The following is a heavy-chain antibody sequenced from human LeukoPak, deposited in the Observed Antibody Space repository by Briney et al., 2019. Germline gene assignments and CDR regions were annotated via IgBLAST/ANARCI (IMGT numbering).Heavy chain of an antibody. V-gene: IGHV4-61*05. D-gene: IGHD2-2*01. CDR1: GGSISSSSYY. CDR3: ARAYCSSTSCHPPSPFDY. CDR2: IYYSGST. Sequence: SETLSLTCTVSGGSISSSSYYWGWIRQPPGKGLEWIGYIYYSGSTNYNPSLKSRVTISVDTSKNQFSLKLSSVTAADTAVYYCARAYCSSTSCHPPSPFDYWGQGTLVTVSS. J-gene: IGHJ4*02.